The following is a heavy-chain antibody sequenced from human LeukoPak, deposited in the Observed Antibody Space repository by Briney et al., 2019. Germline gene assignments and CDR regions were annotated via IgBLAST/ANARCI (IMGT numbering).Heavy chain of an antibody. V-gene: IGHV3-23*01. CDR3: ARVRGGSYTPDFDY. CDR1: GFTFSSYA. J-gene: IGHJ4*02. Sequence: PGGSLRLSCAASGFTFSSYAMSWVRQAPGKGLEWVSAISGSGGSTYYADSVKGRFTISRDNSKNTLYLQMNSLRAEDTAVYYCARVRGGSYTPDFDYWGQGTLVTVSS. D-gene: IGHD1-26*01. CDR2: ISGSGGST.